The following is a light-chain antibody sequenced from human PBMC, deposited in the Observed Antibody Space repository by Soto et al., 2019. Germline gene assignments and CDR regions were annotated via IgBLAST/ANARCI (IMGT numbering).Light chain of an antibody. V-gene: IGKV1-33*01. CDR2: DAS. J-gene: IGKJ2*01. Sequence: DIQMTQSPSSLSASVGDRVTITCQASQDISNYLNWYQQKPGKAPVLLIYDASLLETGVPSRFSGSGSGTHFTFTISSLQPEDIATYYCQHYDSLPYTFGQGTKLEI. CDR3: QHYDSLPYT. CDR1: QDISNY.